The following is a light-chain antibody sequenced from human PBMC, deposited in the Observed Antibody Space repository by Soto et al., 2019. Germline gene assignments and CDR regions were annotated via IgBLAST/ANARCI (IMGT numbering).Light chain of an antibody. V-gene: IGLV2-14*01. J-gene: IGLJ1*01. CDR3: TSYTSSSTPYV. CDR1: SSDVGGYTY. CDR2: DVS. Sequence: QSALTRPASVSGSPGQSITISCAGTSSDVGGYTYVSWYQQHPGKAPKLMIYDVSNRPSGVSNRFSGSKSGNTASLTISGLQAEDEADYYCTSYTSSSTPYVFGGGTKVTV.